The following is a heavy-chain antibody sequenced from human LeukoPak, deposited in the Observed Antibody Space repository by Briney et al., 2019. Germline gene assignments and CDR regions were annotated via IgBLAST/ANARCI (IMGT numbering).Heavy chain of an antibody. CDR3: ARESYASWYYYYYMDV. D-gene: IGHD2-2*01. Sequence: GGSLRLSCAASGFTVGSNYMSWVRQAPGKGLKWVSVIYSGGSTYYADSVKGRFTISRDNSKNTLYLQMNSLRAEDTAVYYCARESYASWYYYYYMDVWGKGTTVTVSS. V-gene: IGHV3-66*01. CDR2: IYSGGST. CDR1: GFTVGSNY. J-gene: IGHJ6*03.